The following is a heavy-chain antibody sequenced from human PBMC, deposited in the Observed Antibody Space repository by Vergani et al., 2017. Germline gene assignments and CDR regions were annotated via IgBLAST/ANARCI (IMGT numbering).Heavy chain of an antibody. V-gene: IGHV3-21*01. CDR2: ISSSSSYI. CDR3: ARSRELKVPWFDP. J-gene: IGHJ5*02. CDR1: GFTFSSYS. Sequence: VQLVESGGGLVKPGGSLRLSCAASGFTFSSYSMNWVRQAPGKGLEWVSSISSSSSYIYYAESVKGRFTISRDNDKNSLYLQMNSLRAEDTAVYYCARSRELKVPWFDPWGQGTLVTGSS. D-gene: IGHD3-10*01.